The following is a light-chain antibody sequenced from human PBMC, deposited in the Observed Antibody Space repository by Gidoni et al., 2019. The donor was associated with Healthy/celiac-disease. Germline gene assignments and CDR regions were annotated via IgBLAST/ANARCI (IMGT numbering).Light chain of an antibody. CDR2: GAS. CDR1: QSVSSSY. J-gene: IGKJ5*01. CDR3: QQYGSSPIT. V-gene: IGKV3-20*01. Sequence: EIVWTQSPGTLSLSPGERATLSCKASQSVSSSYLALYQQKPGQAPMLLIYGASSRATGIPDMFSGRGSGTDFTLTISILEPEDSAVYYCQQYGSSPITFGQGTRLEIK.